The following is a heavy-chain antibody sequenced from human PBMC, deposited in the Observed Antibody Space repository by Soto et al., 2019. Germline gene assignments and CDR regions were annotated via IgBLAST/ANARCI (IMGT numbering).Heavy chain of an antibody. J-gene: IGHJ4*02. Sequence: GGSLRLSCAASGFTFSGSAMHWVRQASGKGLEWVGRIRSKANSYATAYAASVKGRFTISRDDSKNTAYLQMNSLKTEDTAVYYCTRRSITSETTVTNADYWGQGTLVTVSS. CDR1: GFTFSGSA. CDR2: IRSKANSYAT. CDR3: TRRSITSETTVTNADY. V-gene: IGHV3-73*01. D-gene: IGHD4-17*01.